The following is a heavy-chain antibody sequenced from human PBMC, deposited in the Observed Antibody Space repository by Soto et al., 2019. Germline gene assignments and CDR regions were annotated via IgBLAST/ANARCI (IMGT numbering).Heavy chain of an antibody. V-gene: IGHV1-8*01. CDR1: GYTFTSYD. J-gene: IGHJ6*02. D-gene: IGHD3-3*01. Sequence: ASVKVSCKASGYTFTSYDINWVRQATGQGLEWMGWMNPNSGTANYAQKFQGRVTITEDESTRTAYMELSSLRSEDTAVYYCASATIFGVVDRLLGGHYGMDVWGQGTTVTVSS. CDR2: MNPNSGTA. CDR3: ASATIFGVVDRLLGGHYGMDV.